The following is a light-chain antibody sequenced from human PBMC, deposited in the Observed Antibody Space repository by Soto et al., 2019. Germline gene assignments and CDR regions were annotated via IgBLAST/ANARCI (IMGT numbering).Light chain of an antibody. Sequence: DIQVTQSPSSLSASLGDRVTITCRASQSISNFLNWFQHKPGKAPKVLISAASTLQSGVPSRFSGSGSGTDFTLTITSLRPEDFATYWCQQSYNTPVTFGQGTRLEIK. V-gene: IGKV1-39*01. J-gene: IGKJ5*01. CDR2: AAS. CDR1: QSISNF. CDR3: QQSYNTPVT.